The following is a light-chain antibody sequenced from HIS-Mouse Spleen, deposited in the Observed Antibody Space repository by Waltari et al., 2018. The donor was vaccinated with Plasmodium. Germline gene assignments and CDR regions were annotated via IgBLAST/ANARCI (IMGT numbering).Light chain of an antibody. J-gene: IGLJ1*01. CDR3: CSYAGSYTYV. Sequence: QSALTQPRSVSGSPGQSVPIPCPGTSSDVGCYNYVSWYQQHPGKAPKLMIYDVSKRPSGVPDRFSGSKSGNTASLTISGLQAEDEADYYCCSYAGSYTYVFGTGTKVTVL. CDR2: DVS. CDR1: SSDVGCYNY. V-gene: IGLV2-11*01.